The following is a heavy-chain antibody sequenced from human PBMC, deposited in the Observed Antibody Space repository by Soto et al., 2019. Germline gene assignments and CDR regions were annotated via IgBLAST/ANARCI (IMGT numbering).Heavy chain of an antibody. CDR2: ISGSGGST. Sequence: GGSLRLSCAASGFTFSSYAMSWVRQAPGKGLEWVSAISGSGGSTYYADSVKGRFTISRDNSKNTLYLQMNSLRAEDTAVYYCAKGDYYDSSGYLNYFDYWGQGTLVTVSS. J-gene: IGHJ4*02. D-gene: IGHD3-22*01. CDR1: GFTFSSYA. V-gene: IGHV3-23*01. CDR3: AKGDYYDSSGYLNYFDY.